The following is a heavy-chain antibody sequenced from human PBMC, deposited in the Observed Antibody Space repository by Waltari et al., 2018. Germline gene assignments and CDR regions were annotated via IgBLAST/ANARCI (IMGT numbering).Heavy chain of an antibody. D-gene: IGHD6-13*01. CDR2: IIPIFGTA. J-gene: IGHJ1*01. CDR3: ARDRGRSSSWAKYFQH. V-gene: IGHV1-69*13. Sequence: QVQLVQSGAEVKKPGSSVKVSCKASGGTFSSYAISWVRQVPGQGLEWMGGIIPIFGTANYAQKFQGGVTITADESTSTAYMELSSLRSEDTAVYYCARDRGRSSSWAKYFQHWGQGTLVTVSS. CDR1: GGTFSSYA.